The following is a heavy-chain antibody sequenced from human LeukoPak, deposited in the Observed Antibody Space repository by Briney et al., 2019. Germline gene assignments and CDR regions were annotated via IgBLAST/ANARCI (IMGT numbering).Heavy chain of an antibody. CDR1: GYTFTGYY. J-gene: IGHJ4*02. Sequence: ASVKVSCKASGYTFTGYYMHWVRQDPGQGLEWMGWINPNSGGTSYAQKFQGRVTMTRDTSISTAYMELSRLRSDDTAVYYCAREYRRGPGTMIGYWGQGTLVTVSS. CDR3: AREYRRGPGTMIGY. V-gene: IGHV1-2*02. D-gene: IGHD3-22*01. CDR2: INPNSGGT.